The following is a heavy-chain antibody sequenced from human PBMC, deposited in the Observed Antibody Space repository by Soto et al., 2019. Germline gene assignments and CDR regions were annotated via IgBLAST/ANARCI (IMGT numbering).Heavy chain of an antibody. V-gene: IGHV3-15*01. CDR2: IKSKTDGGTT. CDR3: TTFYSSSYPPWPV. CDR1: GFTFSNAW. D-gene: IGHD6-6*01. Sequence: GGSLRLSCAASGFTFSNAWMSWVRQAPGKGLEWVGRIKSKTDGGTTDYAAPVKGRFTISRDDSKNTLYLQMNSLKTEDTAVYYCTTFYSSSYPPWPVWGKGTTVTVSS. J-gene: IGHJ6*04.